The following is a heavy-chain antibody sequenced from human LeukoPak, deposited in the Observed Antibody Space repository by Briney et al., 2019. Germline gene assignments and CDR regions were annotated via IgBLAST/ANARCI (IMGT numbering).Heavy chain of an antibody. V-gene: IGHV5-10-1*01. CDR2: IDPTDSYT. D-gene: IGHD3-10*01. CDR3: ARTAQDFYDSGSPDY. CDR1: GYTFTSYW. J-gene: IGHJ4*02. Sequence: GESLWISCKGSGYTFTSYWISWVRQMPGKGLEWMGMIDPTDSYTNYSPSFQGHVTISADKSISTAYLQWSSLKTSDTAMYYCARTAQDFYDSGSPDYWGQGTLVTVSS.